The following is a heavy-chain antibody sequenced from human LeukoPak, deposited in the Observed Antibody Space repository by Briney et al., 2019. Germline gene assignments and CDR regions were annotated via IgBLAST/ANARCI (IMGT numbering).Heavy chain of an antibody. Sequence: ASVKVSCKASGYTFTSYGISWVRQAPGQGLEWMGWISAYNGNTNYVQKLQGRVTMTTDTSTSTAYMELRSLRSDDTAVYYCATVSPPLLSDYYDSRNDAFDIWGQGTMVTVSS. D-gene: IGHD3-22*01. CDR1: GYTFTSYG. CDR2: ISAYNGNT. CDR3: ATVSPPLLSDYYDSRNDAFDI. V-gene: IGHV1-18*01. J-gene: IGHJ3*02.